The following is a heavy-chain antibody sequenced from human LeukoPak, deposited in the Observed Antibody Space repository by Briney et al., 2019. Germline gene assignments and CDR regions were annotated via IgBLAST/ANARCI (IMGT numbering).Heavy chain of an antibody. CDR1: GYTFTAYY. CDR2: INPSSGAT. CDR3: ARIDYYDSSNYPDY. D-gene: IGHD3-22*01. V-gene: IGHV1-2*06. Sequence: ASVKVSCKASGYTFTAYYMHWVRQAPGQELGWMGRINPSSGATTYAQKFQGRVTMTRDTSISTAYMDLSRLRSDDTALYYCARIDYYDSSNYPDYWGQGTLVTVSS. J-gene: IGHJ4*02.